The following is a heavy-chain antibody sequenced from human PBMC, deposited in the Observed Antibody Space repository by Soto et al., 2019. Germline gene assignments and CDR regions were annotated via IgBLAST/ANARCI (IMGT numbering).Heavy chain of an antibody. CDR3: ARVVATIKGFDY. J-gene: IGHJ4*02. CDR1: GGSFSGYY. V-gene: IGHV4-34*01. Sequence: SETLSLTCAVYGGSFSGYYWSWVRQPPGKGLEWIGEISHSGSTNYNPSLKSRVTISVDTSKNQFSLKLSSVTAADAAVYYCARVVATIKGFDYWGQGTLVTVSS. CDR2: ISHSGST. D-gene: IGHD5-12*01.